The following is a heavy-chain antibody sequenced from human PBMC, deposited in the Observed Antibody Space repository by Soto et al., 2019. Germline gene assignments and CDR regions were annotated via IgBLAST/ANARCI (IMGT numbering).Heavy chain of an antibody. CDR1: GFTFSSYA. CDR3: AKAGSSSSHYYMDV. D-gene: IGHD6-6*01. CDR2: VTGNGGRT. J-gene: IGHJ6*03. V-gene: IGHV3-23*01. Sequence: EVQLLESGGGLVQPGGSLRLSCAASGFTFSSYAMSWVRQAPGKGLEWVSTVTGNGGRTNYADSVKGRFTISRDNSKNTLYLQMSSLRAEDTAVYYCAKAGSSSSHYYMDVWGKGTTVTVSS.